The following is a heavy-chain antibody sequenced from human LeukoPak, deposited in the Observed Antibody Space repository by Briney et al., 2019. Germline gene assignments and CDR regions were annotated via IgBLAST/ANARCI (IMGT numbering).Heavy chain of an antibody. Sequence: GGSLRLSCAASGFTFSSYAMSWVRQAPGKGLEWVSAISGSGGSTYYADSVKGRFTISRDNSKNTLCLQMNSLRAEDTAVYYCAKTSSPTLRGYNWFDPWGQGTLVTVSS. CDR1: GFTFSSYA. CDR3: AKTSSPTLRGYNWFDP. V-gene: IGHV3-23*01. D-gene: IGHD4-17*01. CDR2: ISGSGGST. J-gene: IGHJ5*02.